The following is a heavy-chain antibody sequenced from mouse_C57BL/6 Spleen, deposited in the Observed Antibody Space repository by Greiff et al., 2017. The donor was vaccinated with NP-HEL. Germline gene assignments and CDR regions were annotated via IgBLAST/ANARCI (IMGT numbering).Heavy chain of an antibody. CDR2: IWSGGST. V-gene: IGHV2-4*01. Sequence: VQRVESGPGLVQPSQCLSITCTVSGFSLTSYGVHWVRQPPGKGLEWLGVIWSGGSTDYNAAFISRLSISKDNSKSQVFFKMNSLQADDTAIYYCAKKGGYWAMDYWGQGTSVTVSS. CDR3: AKKGGYWAMDY. J-gene: IGHJ4*01. CDR1: GFSLTSYG.